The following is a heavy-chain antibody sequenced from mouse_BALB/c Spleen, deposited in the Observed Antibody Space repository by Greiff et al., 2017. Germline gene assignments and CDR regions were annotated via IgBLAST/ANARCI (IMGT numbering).Heavy chain of an antibody. CDR2: ISSGGSYT. CDR1: GFTFSSYA. D-gene: IGHD1-1*01. J-gene: IGHJ2*01. V-gene: IGHV5-9-4*01. CDR3: AGVATVALDY. Sequence: EVKLVESGGGLVKPGGSLKLSCAASGFTFSSYAMSWVRQSPEKRLEWVAEISSGGSYTYYPDTVTGRFTISRDNAKNTLYLEMSSLRSEDTAMYYCAGVATVALDYWGQGTTLTVSA.